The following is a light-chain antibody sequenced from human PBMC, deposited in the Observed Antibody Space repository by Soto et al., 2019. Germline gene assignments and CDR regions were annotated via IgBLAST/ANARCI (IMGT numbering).Light chain of an antibody. Sequence: EIVLTQSPGTLSLSPGERATLSCRASQRVGSSYLAWYQQKPGQAPRLLISDASGRATGIPDRFSGSGSETDFSLTINRLEPEDFAVYFCQQYGSSPITFGQGTRLEIK. CDR3: QQYGSSPIT. CDR1: QRVGSSY. J-gene: IGKJ5*01. CDR2: DAS. V-gene: IGKV3-20*01.